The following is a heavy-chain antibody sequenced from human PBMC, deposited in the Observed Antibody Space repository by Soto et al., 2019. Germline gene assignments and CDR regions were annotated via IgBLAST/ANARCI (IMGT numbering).Heavy chain of an antibody. CDR3: ARHPKSGGFHFHGMDV. CDR2: IYYTGRT. J-gene: IGHJ6*02. D-gene: IGHD1-26*01. CDR1: TGSISSSSYY. V-gene: IGHV4-39*01. Sequence: ETLSLTCTVSTGSISSSSYYWGFIRQPPGKGLEWIGSIYYTGRTYYSPSLRSRVAISVDMSKSQFSLKLSSVTAADTAVYYCARHPKSGGFHFHGMDVWGQGTTVTVSS.